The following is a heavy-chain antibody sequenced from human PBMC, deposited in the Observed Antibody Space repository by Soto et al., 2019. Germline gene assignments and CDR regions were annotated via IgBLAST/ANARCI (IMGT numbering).Heavy chain of an antibody. CDR1: GFTFDDYA. Sequence: VQVVESGGGLVQPGRSLRLSCAASGFTFDDYAMHWVRQAPGKGLEWVSGISWNGGNIDYADSVKGRFTISRDNAKNSLYLQMNGLRAEDTALYYCARDIATAVYYYMDVWGKGTTVTVSS. CDR2: ISWNGGNI. D-gene: IGHD6-13*01. CDR3: ARDIATAVYYYMDV. V-gene: IGHV3-9*01. J-gene: IGHJ6*03.